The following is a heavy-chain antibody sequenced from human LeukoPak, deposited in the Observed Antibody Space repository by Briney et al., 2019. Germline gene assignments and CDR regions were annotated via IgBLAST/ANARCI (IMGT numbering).Heavy chain of an antibody. V-gene: IGHV4-59*01. D-gene: IGHD6-13*01. Sequence: PGGSLRLSCAASGFTFSSYAMHWIRQHPGKGLEWIGYIYYSGSTNYNPSLKSRVTISVDTSKNQFSLKLSSVTAADTAVYYCARGVASSSWGIWGQGTLVTVSS. J-gene: IGHJ4*02. CDR1: GFTFSSYA. CDR3: ARGVASSSWGI. CDR2: IYYSGST.